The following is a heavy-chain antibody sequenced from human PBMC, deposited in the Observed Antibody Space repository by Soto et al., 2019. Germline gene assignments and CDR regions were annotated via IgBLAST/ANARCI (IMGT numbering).Heavy chain of an antibody. CDR1: GGSISSYY. CDR3: ATKTSRLGFDY. CDR2: IYYSGST. V-gene: IGHV4-59*01. Sequence: LSLTCTVSGGSISSYYWSWIRQPPGKGLEWIGYIYYSGSTNYNPSLKSRVTISVDTSKNQFSLKLSSVTAADTAVYYCATKTSRLGFDYWGQGTLGTVSS. J-gene: IGHJ4*02.